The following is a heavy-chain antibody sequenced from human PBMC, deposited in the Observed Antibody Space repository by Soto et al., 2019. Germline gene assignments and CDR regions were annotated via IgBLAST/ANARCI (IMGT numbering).Heavy chain of an antibody. Sequence: PGESLKISCKGSGYSFTSYWIGWVRQMPGKGLEWMGIIYPGDSDTKYSPSFQGQVTISADKSISTAYLQWSSLKASDTAMYYCARVYDSSGYPVDYWGQGTLVTVSS. J-gene: IGHJ4*02. D-gene: IGHD3-22*01. CDR1: GYSFTSYW. CDR2: IYPGDSDT. CDR3: ARVYDSSGYPVDY. V-gene: IGHV5-51*01.